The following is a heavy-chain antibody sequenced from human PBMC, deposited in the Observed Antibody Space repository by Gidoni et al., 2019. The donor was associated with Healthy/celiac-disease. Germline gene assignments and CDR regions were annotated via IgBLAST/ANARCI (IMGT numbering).Heavy chain of an antibody. D-gene: IGHD2-2*01. CDR1: GGSISSYY. J-gene: IGHJ2*01. V-gene: IGHV4-59*01. CDR3: ARDSRFCSSASCYALGYFDL. CDR2: IYYSGST. Sequence: QVQLQESGPGLVKPSETLSLTCTVSGGSISSYYWSWIRQPPGKGLEWIGNIYYSGSTNYSPSLKSRVTISADTSKNQFSLKLSSVTAADTAVYYCARDSRFCSSASCYALGYFDLWGRGTLVTVSS.